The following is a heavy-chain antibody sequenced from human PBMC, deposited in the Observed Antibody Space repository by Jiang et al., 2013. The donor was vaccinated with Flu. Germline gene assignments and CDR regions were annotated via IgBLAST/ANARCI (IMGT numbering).Heavy chain of an antibody. Sequence: KSRVTISVDTSKNQFSLKLSSVTAADTAVYYCAREVAAGTGNWFDPWGQGTLVTVSS. V-gene: IGHV4-31*02. J-gene: IGHJ5*02. D-gene: IGHD6-13*01. CDR3: AREVAAGTGNWFDP.